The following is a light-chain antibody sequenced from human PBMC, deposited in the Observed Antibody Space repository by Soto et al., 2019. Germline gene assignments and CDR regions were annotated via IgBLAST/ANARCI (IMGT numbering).Light chain of an antibody. Sequence: EIVLTQSPGTLSLSPGERATLSCRASQSVSSSYLAWYQQKPGQAPRLLIYGASGRATGIPDRFSGSGSGTDFTLTINRLEPEDFAVYYCQQYGGSPWTFGQGTKVEIK. J-gene: IGKJ1*01. CDR2: GAS. CDR3: QQYGGSPWT. V-gene: IGKV3-20*01. CDR1: QSVSSSY.